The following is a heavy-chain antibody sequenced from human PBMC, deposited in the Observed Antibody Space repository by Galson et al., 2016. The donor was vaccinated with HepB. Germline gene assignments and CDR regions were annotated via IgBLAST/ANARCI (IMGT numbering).Heavy chain of an antibody. V-gene: IGHV3-30-3*01. CDR1: GFTFSSYA. J-gene: IGHJ4*02. CDR2: ISYDGNNQ. Sequence: SLRLSCAASGFTFSSYAMHWVRQAPGKGLEWVSVISYDGNNQYYADSVKGRFTTSRDNSENTLYLQMNSLRAEDTALYYCARVLGYCGSPSCRLLDDWGQGTLVTVSS. D-gene: IGHD2-2*01. CDR3: ARVLGYCGSPSCRLLDD.